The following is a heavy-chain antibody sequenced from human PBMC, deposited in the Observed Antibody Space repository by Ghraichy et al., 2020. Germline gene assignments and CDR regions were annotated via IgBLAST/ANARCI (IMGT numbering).Heavy chain of an antibody. Sequence: SQTLSLTCTVSGGSISSGGYYWSWIRQHPGKGLEWIGYIYYSGSTYYNPSLKSRVTISVDTSKNQFSLKLSSVTAADTAVYYCARVARSPYSSSSFDWGQGTLVTVSS. CDR3: ARVARSPYSSSSFD. D-gene: IGHD6-6*01. CDR2: IYYSGST. V-gene: IGHV4-31*03. CDR1: GGSISSGGYY. J-gene: IGHJ4*02.